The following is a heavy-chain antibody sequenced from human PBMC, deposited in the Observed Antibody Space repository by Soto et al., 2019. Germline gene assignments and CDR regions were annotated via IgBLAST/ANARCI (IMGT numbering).Heavy chain of an antibody. D-gene: IGHD3-3*01. V-gene: IGHV4-59*01. CDR2: IYYSGST. CDR3: ARDSRRGEFGGYYYGMDV. J-gene: IGHJ6*02. Sequence: SETLSLTCTVSGGSISSYYWSWIRQPPGKGLEWIGYIYYSGSTNYNPSLKSRVTISVDTSKNQFSLKLSSVTAADTAVYYCARDSRRGEFGGYYYGMDVWGQGTTVTVSS. CDR1: GGSISSYY.